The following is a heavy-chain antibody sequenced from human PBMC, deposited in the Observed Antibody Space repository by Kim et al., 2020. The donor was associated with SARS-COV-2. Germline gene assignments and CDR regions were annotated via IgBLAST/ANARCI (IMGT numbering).Heavy chain of an antibody. CDR1: GFIFSNYG. CDR2: IWYDGTNK. CDR3: ASGVTRADY. D-gene: IGHD3-10*01. V-gene: IGHV3-33*01. J-gene: IGHJ4*02. Sequence: GSLRLSCAASGFIFSNYGMHWVRQAPGKGLEWVAVIWYDGTNKYYADSVKGRFAISRDNSKNTLYLQMYSLRAEDTAVYYCASGVTRADYWGQGTLVTVSS.